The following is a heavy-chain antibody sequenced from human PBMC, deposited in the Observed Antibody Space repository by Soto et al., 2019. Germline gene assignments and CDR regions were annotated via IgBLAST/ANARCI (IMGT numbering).Heavy chain of an antibody. J-gene: IGHJ4*02. CDR2: IYSGGST. CDR1: GFTVSSNY. D-gene: IGHD3-22*01. V-gene: IGHV3-53*01. CDR3: ARLDDSSGYPPFDY. Sequence: LRLSCAASGFTVSSNYMSWVRQAPGKGLEWVSVIYSGGSTYYADSVKGRFTISRDNSKNTLYLQMNSLRAEDTAVYYCARLDDSSGYPPFDYWGPGTLVTVSS.